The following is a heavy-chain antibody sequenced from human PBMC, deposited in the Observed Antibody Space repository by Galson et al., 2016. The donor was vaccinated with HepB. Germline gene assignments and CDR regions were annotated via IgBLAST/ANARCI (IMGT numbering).Heavy chain of an antibody. CDR2: IKQEGSEK. V-gene: IGHV3-7*03. D-gene: IGHD3-10*01. Sequence: SLRLSCAGSGFIFSSYWMSWVRQAPGKGLEWVANIKQEGSEKFYVDSLKGRLTISRDNAKNSLFLQMNSLRADDTAVYYCARGRLTMVRELNGYYFDLWGQGTLVTVSS. CDR3: ARGRLTMVRELNGYYFDL. J-gene: IGHJ4*02. CDR1: GFIFSSYW.